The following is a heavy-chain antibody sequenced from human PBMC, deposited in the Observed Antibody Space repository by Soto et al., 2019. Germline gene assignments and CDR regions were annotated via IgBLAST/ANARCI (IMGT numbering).Heavy chain of an antibody. J-gene: IGHJ6*02. D-gene: IGHD2-2*03. Sequence: SETLSLTCTVSGGSISSYYWSWIRQPPGKGLEYIGYIYDSGSTNYNPSLKSRVTISVDTSKNQFSLRLSSVTAADTAVYYCARLNGYCVSTNCHGYYGMDVWGQGTTVTVSS. CDR1: GGSISSYY. V-gene: IGHV4-59*08. CDR3: ARLNGYCVSTNCHGYYGMDV. CDR2: IYDSGST.